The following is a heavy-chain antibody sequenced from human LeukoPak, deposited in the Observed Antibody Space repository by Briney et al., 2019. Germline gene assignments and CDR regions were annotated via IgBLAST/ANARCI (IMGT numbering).Heavy chain of an antibody. J-gene: IGHJ4*02. CDR1: GGSISSGGYS. V-gene: IGHV4-30-4*07. CDR3: ARAGYYYDSSGYAYFDY. D-gene: IGHD3-22*01. Sequence: PSETLSLTCAVSGGSISSGGYSWSWIRQPPGKGLEWIGYIYYSGSTYYNPSLKSRVTISVDTSKNQFSLKLSSVTAADTAVYYCARAGYYYDSSGYAYFDYWGQGTLVTVSS. CDR2: IYYSGST.